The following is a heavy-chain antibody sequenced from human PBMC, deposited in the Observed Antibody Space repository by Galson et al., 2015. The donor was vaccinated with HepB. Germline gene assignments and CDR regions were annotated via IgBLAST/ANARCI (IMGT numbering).Heavy chain of an antibody. J-gene: IGHJ3*02. D-gene: IGHD3-22*01. CDR1: GYTFTSYA. CDR3: ARYSSGYYRLFDI. CDR2: ISCYNDNT. V-gene: IGHV1-18*01. Sequence: SCKASGYTFTSYAISWVRQAPGQGLEWMGWISCYNDNTDYAPKFQGRVTMTTDTSTTTVYMELRTLRSDDTAMYYCARYSSGYYRLFDIWGQGTMITVTS.